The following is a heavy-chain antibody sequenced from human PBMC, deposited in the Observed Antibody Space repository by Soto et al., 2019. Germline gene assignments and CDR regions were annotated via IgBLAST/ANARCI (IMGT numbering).Heavy chain of an antibody. CDR1: GFTFSSYA. Sequence: GGSLRLSCAASGFTFSSYAMSWVRQAPGKGLEWVSAISGSGGSTYYADSVKGRFTISRDNSKNTLYLQMNSLRAEDTAVYYCAKTGRGGSGSYFDFDPWGQGTLVTVSS. CDR2: ISGSGGST. J-gene: IGHJ5*02. D-gene: IGHD3-10*01. CDR3: AKTGRGGSGSYFDFDP. V-gene: IGHV3-23*01.